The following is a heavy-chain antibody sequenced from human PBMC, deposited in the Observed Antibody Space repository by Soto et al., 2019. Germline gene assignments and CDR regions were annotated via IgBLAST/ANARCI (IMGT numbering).Heavy chain of an antibody. CDR1: GYSFTSYW. CDR3: ARTAAAGNNYHGTDV. CDR2: IYSGDSDT. V-gene: IGHV5-51*01. D-gene: IGHD6-13*01. J-gene: IGHJ6*02. Sequence: GESLKISCKGSGYSFTSYWIGWVRQMPGKGLEWMGIIYSGDSDTRYSPSFQGQVTISADKSISTAYLQWSSLKASDTAMYYCARTAAAGNNYHGTDVWGQGTTVTVPS.